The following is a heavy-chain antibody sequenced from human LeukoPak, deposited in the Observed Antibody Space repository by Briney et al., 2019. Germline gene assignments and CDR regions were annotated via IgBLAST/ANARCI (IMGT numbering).Heavy chain of an antibody. CDR1: GGSISSFY. CDR2: VFYTGDT. Sequence: SETLSLTCAVSGGSISSFYWSCIRQPPGKGLEWIGYVFYTGDTNSTPSLKSRVTMSLDTSKNQLSLRLTSVTAADTAVYYCARHPFATPFDHWGRGTLVTVSS. D-gene: IGHD2-15*01. V-gene: IGHV4-59*08. CDR3: ARHPFATPFDH. J-gene: IGHJ4*02.